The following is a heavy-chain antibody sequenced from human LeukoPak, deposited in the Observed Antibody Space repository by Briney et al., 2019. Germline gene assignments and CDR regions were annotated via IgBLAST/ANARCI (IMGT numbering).Heavy chain of an antibody. V-gene: IGHV1-2*02. CDR3: ARLGHLGAADYYYYMDV. CDR1: GYTFTGYY. J-gene: IGHJ6*03. D-gene: IGHD6-13*01. CDR2: INPNSGGT. Sequence: ASVKVSCKASGYTFTGYYMHWVRQAPGQGLEWMGWINPNSGGTNYAQKFQGRVTMTRDTSISTAYMELSRLRSDDTAVYYCARLGHLGAADYYYYMDVWGKGTTVTVSS.